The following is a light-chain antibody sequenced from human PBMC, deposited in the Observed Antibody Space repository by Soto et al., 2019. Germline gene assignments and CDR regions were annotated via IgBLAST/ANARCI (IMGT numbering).Light chain of an antibody. CDR3: PHWTDYAWT. CDR2: KTS. J-gene: IGKJ1*01. Sequence: DIHMTQSPSTLSASVGDRVTITCRASQNLTMWLARYQQKPGKAPHLLIYKTSSLESGGPSRFSGSGSSTEFTLTITSLQADDFATYYCPHWTDYAWTFGQGTKVEVK. CDR1: QNLTMW. V-gene: IGKV1-5*03.